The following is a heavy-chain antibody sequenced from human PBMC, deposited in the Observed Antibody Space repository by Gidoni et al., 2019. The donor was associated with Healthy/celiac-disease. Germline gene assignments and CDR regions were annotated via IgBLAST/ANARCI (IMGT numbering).Heavy chain of an antibody. CDR1: GCTFSSYA. V-gene: IGHV1-69*04. CDR2: IIPILGIA. Sequence: QVQLVQSGAEVKTPGSSVKVSCKASGCTFSSYAISWVRQAPGQGLEWMGRIIPILGIANYAQKFQGRVTITADKSTSTAYMELSSLRSEDTAVYYCAGASGYDFWSGYQEYNWFDPWGQGTLVTVSS. D-gene: IGHD3-3*01. CDR3: AGASGYDFWSGYQEYNWFDP. J-gene: IGHJ5*02.